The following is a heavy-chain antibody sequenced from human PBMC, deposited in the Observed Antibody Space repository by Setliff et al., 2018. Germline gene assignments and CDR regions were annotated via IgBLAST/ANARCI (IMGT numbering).Heavy chain of an antibody. CDR3: VRRTYYYDASPMGWFDP. J-gene: IGHJ5*02. CDR1: GYSITNGYY. CDR2: INHGGDT. Sequence: SETLSLTCVVSGYSITNGYYWGWIRQPPEKGLEWIGSINHGGDTSYNPSLQSRVAISVDTSKNQFSLKLSSVTAADTAVYYCVRRTYYYDASPMGWFDPWGQGILVTVSS. D-gene: IGHD3-22*01. V-gene: IGHV4-38-2*01.